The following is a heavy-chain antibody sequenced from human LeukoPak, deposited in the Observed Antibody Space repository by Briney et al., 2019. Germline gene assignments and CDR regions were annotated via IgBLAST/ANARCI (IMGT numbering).Heavy chain of an antibody. Sequence: GGSLRLSCAASGSTFSSHGMHWVRQAPGKGLEWVAVIWSDGSNKYCADSVKGRFTISRDNSKNTLYLQMNSLRAEDTAVYYCARDSLGTSSGWFDPWGQGTLVTVSS. CDR2: IWSDGSNK. J-gene: IGHJ5*02. V-gene: IGHV3-33*01. D-gene: IGHD6-19*01. CDR1: GSTFSSHG. CDR3: ARDSLGTSSGWFDP.